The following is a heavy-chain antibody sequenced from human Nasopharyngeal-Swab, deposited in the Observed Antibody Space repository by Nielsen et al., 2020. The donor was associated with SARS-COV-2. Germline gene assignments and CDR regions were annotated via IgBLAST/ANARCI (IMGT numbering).Heavy chain of an antibody. D-gene: IGHD1-26*01. Sequence: WIRQPPGKGLEWLGCIYYSGSSYYNPSLKSRVTISVDTSTTQFSLKLSSVTAADTAVYYCASQGSGSYYLLYYYYGMDVWGQGTTVTVSS. J-gene: IGHJ6*02. CDR2: IYYSGSS. V-gene: IGHV4-39*01. CDR3: ASQGSGSYYLLYYYYGMDV.